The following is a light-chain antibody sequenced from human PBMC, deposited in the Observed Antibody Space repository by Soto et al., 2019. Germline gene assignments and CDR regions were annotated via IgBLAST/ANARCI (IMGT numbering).Light chain of an antibody. J-gene: IGKJ1*01. CDR3: QQYYSYPTWT. CDR1: QGISSY. V-gene: IGKV1-8*01. Sequence: AIRMTQSPSSLSASTGDRVTITCRASQGISSYLAWYQQKPGKDPKLLIYAASTLESGVPSRFSGSGSGTDLYLTISCLQSEDFSTYYCQQYYSYPTWTFGQGTKVEIK. CDR2: AAS.